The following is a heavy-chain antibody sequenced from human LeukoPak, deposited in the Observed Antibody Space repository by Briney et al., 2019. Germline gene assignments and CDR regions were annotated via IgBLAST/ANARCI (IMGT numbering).Heavy chain of an antibody. CDR2: IGSNGDRT. J-gene: IGHJ4*02. CDR1: GFTFSTYA. V-gene: IGHV3-23*01. Sequence: GGSLRLSCAASGFTFSTYAMSWVRQAPGKGLEWVSGIGSNGDRTYYADSVKGRFTISRDNSQNTLFLQMGSLRADDTAVYYCAKERSSGWPFDYWGQGTLVTVSS. CDR3: AKERSSGWPFDY. D-gene: IGHD6-19*01.